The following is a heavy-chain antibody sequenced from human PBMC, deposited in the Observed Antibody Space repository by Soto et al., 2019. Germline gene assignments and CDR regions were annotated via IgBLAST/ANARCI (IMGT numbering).Heavy chain of an antibody. CDR2: MNPNSGNT. J-gene: IGHJ6*02. CDR3: ARGRVDYGDYEVYYYYYYGMDV. Sequence: ASVKVSCKASGYTFTSYDINWVRQATGRGLEWMGWMNPNSGNTGYAQKFQGRVTMTRNTSISTAYMELSSLRSEDTAVYYCARGRVDYGDYEVYYYYYYGMDVWGQGTTVTVSS. D-gene: IGHD4-17*01. V-gene: IGHV1-8*01. CDR1: GYTFTSYD.